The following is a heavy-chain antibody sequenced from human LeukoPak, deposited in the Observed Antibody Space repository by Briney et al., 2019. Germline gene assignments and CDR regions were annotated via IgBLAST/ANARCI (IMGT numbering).Heavy chain of an antibody. CDR3: ARDSGERGSGSYIFAY. D-gene: IGHD3-10*01. J-gene: IGHJ4*02. CDR2: INPNSGGT. V-gene: IGHV1-2*02. Sequence: ASVKVSCKASGYTFTDYYMHWVRQAPGQGLEWMGWINPNSGGTNYTQKFQGRVTMTRDTSISTAYMELSRLRSDDTAVYYCARDSGERGSGSYIFAYWGQGTLVTVSS. CDR1: GYTFTDYY.